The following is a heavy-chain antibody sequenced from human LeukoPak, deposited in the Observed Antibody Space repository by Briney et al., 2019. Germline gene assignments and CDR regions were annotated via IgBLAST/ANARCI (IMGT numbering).Heavy chain of an antibody. CDR1: GLSASSNY. D-gene: IGHD5-24*01. V-gene: IGHV3-53*01. CDR2: IYSGGST. J-gene: IGHJ4*02. CDR3: ARAEKDTIFDY. Sequence: RGSLRLSCAPSGLSASSNYMSWGRHAPGGGLEWVSVIYSGGSTYYADSVKGRLPIARDNSKNTLYLQMNSLRAEDTAVYYCARAEKDTIFDYWGQETLVTVSS.